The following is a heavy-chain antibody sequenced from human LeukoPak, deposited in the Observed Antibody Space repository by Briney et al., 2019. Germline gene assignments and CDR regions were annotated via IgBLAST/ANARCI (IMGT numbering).Heavy chain of an antibody. D-gene: IGHD2-2*01. CDR1: GFTFSSYA. CDR3: AKAIGQEVPAASRWYDP. J-gene: IGHJ5*02. Sequence: GGSLRLSCAASGFTFSSYAMSWVRQAPGKGLEWVSTVSDGGRKTYHTDSVKGRFTISRDNFKNTLYLQMDSLRVEDTAVYYCAKAIGQEVPAASRWYDPWGQGTLVTVSS. V-gene: IGHV3-23*01. CDR2: VSDGGRKT.